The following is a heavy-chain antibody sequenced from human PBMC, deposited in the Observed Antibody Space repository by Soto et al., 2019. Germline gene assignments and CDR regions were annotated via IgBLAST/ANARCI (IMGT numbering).Heavy chain of an antibody. D-gene: IGHD6-19*01. V-gene: IGHV3-74*01. CDR3: ARSPWLAQLDY. CDR2: INGDGSST. Sequence: EVQLVESGGVLVQPGGSLRLSCAASGFTFSGYWRHWVRQTPGEGLVAVSRINGDGSSTTYADSVEGRFTISRDNAKNTLYLQMNSLRGDDTAVYYCARSPWLAQLDYWGQGTLVTVSS. J-gene: IGHJ4*02. CDR1: GFTFSGYW.